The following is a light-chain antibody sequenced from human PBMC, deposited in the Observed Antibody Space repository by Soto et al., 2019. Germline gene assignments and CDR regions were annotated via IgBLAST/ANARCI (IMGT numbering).Light chain of an antibody. CDR2: EVS. V-gene: IGLV2-14*01. CDR3: SSYTSTGTLV. J-gene: IGLJ2*01. Sequence: QSALTQPASVSGSPGQSITISCTGTSSDVGGYNYVSWYQQHPGKAPKLMIYEVSNRPSGVSNRFSGSKSGNTASLIISGLQADDEADYYGSSYTSTGTLVFGGGTKRTVL. CDR1: SSDVGGYNY.